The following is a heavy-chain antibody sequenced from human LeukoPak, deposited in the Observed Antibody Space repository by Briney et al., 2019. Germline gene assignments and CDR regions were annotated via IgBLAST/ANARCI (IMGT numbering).Heavy chain of an antibody. CDR2: ISAYNGNT. Sequence: ASVKVSCEASGYTFTSYGISWVRQAPGQGLEWMGWISAYNGNTNYAQKLQGRVTMTTDTSTSTAYMELRSLRSDDTAVYYCARVNHYYYGSGSYSYYFDYWGQGTLVTVSS. J-gene: IGHJ4*02. CDR1: GYTFTSYG. D-gene: IGHD3-10*01. V-gene: IGHV1-18*01. CDR3: ARVNHYYYGSGSYSYYFDY.